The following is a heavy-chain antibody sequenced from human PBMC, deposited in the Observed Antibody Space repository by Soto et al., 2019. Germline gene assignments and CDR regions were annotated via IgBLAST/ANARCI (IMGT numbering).Heavy chain of an antibody. D-gene: IGHD2-2*01. CDR3: AGYCSSSICSEDHYFGLEV. V-gene: IGHV4-59*01. J-gene: IGHJ6*02. CDR2: IYYSGST. Sequence: SEALSLTCTVSGGSISSYYWSWILQPPWKGLEWIGYIYYSGSTNYNPSLKSRVTISVDTSKNQFSLKLSSVSAADTAIYFCAGYCSSSICSEDHYFGLEVWGPGTTVTVSS. CDR1: GGSISSYY.